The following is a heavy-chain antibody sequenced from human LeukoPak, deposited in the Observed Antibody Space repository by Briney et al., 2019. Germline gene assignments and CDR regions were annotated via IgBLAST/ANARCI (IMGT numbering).Heavy chain of an antibody. CDR2: IGSRSTYI. CDR1: GFNFNNCT. D-gene: IGHD3-10*01. Sequence: GGSLRLSCAASGFNFNNCTFNWVRQAPGKGLEWVSSIGSRSTYIYYADSMKGRFTISRDNAKNSLYLQMNSLRAEDTAVYYCARSPGGTYYYCYMDVWGKGTTVTVSS. J-gene: IGHJ6*03. V-gene: IGHV3-21*01. CDR3: ARSPGGTYYYCYMDV.